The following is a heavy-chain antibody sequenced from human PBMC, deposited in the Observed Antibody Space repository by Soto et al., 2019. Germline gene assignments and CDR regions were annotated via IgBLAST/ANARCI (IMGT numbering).Heavy chain of an antibody. CDR2: IYYSGST. D-gene: IGHD3-10*01. J-gene: IGHJ6*02. CDR1: GGSISSYY. CDR3: ARSPGASGNYGMDF. Sequence: SETLSLTCTVSGGSISSYYWSWIRQPPGKGLEWIGYIYYSGSTNYNPSLKSRVTISVDTSKNQFSLKLSSVTAADTAVYYCARSPGASGNYGMDFWGQGTTVTVSS. V-gene: IGHV4-59*01.